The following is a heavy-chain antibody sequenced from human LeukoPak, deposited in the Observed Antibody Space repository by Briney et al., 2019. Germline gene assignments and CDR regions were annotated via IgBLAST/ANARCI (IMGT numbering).Heavy chain of an antibody. D-gene: IGHD1-26*01. Sequence: QSGGSLRLSCAAFGFASGGSAIHGVRQSSGKGLEWVGQIDKKDKGYATATAYAASVKGRFTISRDDSINTAYLQMKSLKTEDTALYYCTTECGTYNGFDPWGQGTLVTVSS. CDR1: GFASGGSA. J-gene: IGHJ5*02. CDR2: IDKKDKGYATAT. V-gene: IGHV3-73*01. CDR3: TTECGTYNGFDP.